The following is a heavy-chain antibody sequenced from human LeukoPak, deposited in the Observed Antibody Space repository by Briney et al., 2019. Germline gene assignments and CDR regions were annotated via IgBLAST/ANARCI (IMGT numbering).Heavy chain of an antibody. CDR3: VSRPYSSSWITTTPI. CDR1: GFTFSSYS. CDR2: ISSSSSTI. J-gene: IGHJ4*02. Sequence: GGSLRLSCAASGFTFSSYSMNWVRQAPGKGLEWVSYISSSSSTIYYADSVKGRFTISRDNSKNTLYLQMNSLRAEDTAVYYCVSRPYSSSWITTTPIWGQGTLVTVSS. D-gene: IGHD6-13*01. V-gene: IGHV3-48*01.